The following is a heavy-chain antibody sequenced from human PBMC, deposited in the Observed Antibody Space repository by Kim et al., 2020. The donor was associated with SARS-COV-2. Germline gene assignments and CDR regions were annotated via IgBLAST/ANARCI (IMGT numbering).Heavy chain of an antibody. Sequence: YTKHADSGKGRFSISRDNAKNSLYLEMNNLRAEDTAVYYCARNRQVYYSDYWGQGTLVTVSS. D-gene: IGHD2-8*01. J-gene: IGHJ4*02. CDR2: YT. V-gene: IGHV3-11*06. CDR3: ARNRQVYYSDY.